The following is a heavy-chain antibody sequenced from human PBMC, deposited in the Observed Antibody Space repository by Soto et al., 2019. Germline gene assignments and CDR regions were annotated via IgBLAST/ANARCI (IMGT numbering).Heavy chain of an antibody. CDR2: IIPIFGTA. V-gene: IGHV1-69*13. Sequence: SVKVSCKASGGTFSSYAISWVRQAPGQGLEWMGGIIPIFGTANYAQKFQGRVTITADESTSTAYMELSSLRSEDTAVYYCASEYSNSYYYYGMDVWGQGTTVTVSS. CDR1: GGTFSSYA. J-gene: IGHJ6*02. CDR3: ASEYSNSYYYYGMDV. D-gene: IGHD6-6*01.